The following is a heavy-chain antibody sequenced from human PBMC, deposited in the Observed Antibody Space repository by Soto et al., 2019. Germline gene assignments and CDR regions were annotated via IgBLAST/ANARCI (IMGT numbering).Heavy chain of an antibody. CDR3: ARRPAPRVATNYMDV. D-gene: IGHD5-12*01. CDR2: MNPNSGNT. V-gene: IGHV1-8*01. Sequence: ASVKVSCKASGYTFTSYDINWVRQATGQGLEWMGWMNPNSGNTGYAQKFQGRVTMTRNTSISTAYMELSSLRSEDTAVYYCARRPAPRVATNYMDVWGQGTMVTVSS. CDR1: GYTFTSYD. J-gene: IGHJ6*03.